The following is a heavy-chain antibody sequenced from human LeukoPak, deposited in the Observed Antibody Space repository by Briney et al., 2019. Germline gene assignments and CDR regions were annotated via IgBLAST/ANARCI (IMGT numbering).Heavy chain of an antibody. Sequence: ASVKVSCKASGYTFTGYYMHWVRQAPGQGLEWMGWINPNSGGTNYAQKSQGRVTMTRDTSISTAYMELSRLRSDDTAVYYCARVVLRYFDWLGRSDAFDIWGQGTMVTVSS. V-gene: IGHV1-2*02. CDR2: INPNSGGT. D-gene: IGHD3-9*01. CDR1: GYTFTGYY. J-gene: IGHJ3*02. CDR3: ARVVLRYFDWLGRSDAFDI.